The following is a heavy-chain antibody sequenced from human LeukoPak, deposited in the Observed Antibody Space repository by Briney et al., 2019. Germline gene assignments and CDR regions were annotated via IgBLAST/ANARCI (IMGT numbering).Heavy chain of an antibody. J-gene: IGHJ4*02. V-gene: IGHV3-23*01. D-gene: IGHD3-9*01. Sequence: GGSLRLSCAASGFTFSNYWMSWVRQAPGKGLEWVSAISGSGGSTYYADSVKGRFTISRDNSKNTLYLQMNSLRAEDTAVYYCAKDGTDSVLRYFDWLFNYFDYWGQGTLVTVSS. CDR2: ISGSGGST. CDR3: AKDGTDSVLRYFDWLFNYFDY. CDR1: GFTFSNYW.